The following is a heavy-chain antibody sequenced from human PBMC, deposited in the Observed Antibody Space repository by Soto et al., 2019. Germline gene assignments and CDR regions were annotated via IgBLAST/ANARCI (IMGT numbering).Heavy chain of an antibody. CDR1: GFTVSSNY. V-gene: IGHV3-53*01. D-gene: IGHD6-19*01. J-gene: IGHJ4*02. Sequence: EVQLVESGGGLIQPGGSLRLSCAASGFTVSSNYMSWVRQTPGKGLEWVSVIYSGGSTYYADSVKGRFTISRDNSKNTLYLQMNSLRAEDTAVYYCARDRGSSGWPLNDWGQGTLVTVSS. CDR2: IYSGGST. CDR3: ARDRGSSGWPLND.